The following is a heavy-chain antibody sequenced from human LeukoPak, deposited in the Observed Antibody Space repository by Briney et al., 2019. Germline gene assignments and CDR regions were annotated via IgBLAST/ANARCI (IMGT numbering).Heavy chain of an antibody. CDR3: ARGPAILLGGRGIAFDI. CDR1: GGSFSGYY. Sequence: SETLSLTCAVYGGSFSGYYWSWIRQPPGKGLEWIGEINHSGSTNYNPSLKSRVTISVDTSKNQFSLKLSSVTAADTAVYYCARGPAILLGGRGIAFDIWGQGTMVTVSS. V-gene: IGHV4-34*01. J-gene: IGHJ3*02. CDR2: INHSGST. D-gene: IGHD6-13*01.